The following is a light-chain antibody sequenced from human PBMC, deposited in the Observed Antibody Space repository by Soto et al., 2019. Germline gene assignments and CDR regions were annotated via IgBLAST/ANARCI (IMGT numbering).Light chain of an antibody. J-gene: IGKJ2*01. CDR2: GAS. V-gene: IGKV3D-7*01. CDR1: QTVACTS. CDR3: QQDYNLPYT. Sequence: EIVLTQSPATLSVSPGERATLSCRASQTVACTSLSWYQQKPGQAPRVLIYGASTRAPGIPARFRGIGSWTDFILTISSLPPEDFAVDYCQQDYNLPYTFGQGTKLEFK.